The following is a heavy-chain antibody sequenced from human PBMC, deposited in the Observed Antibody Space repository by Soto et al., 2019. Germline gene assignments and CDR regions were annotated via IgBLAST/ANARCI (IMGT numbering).Heavy chain of an antibody. Sequence: GGSLRLSCAASGFTFSSYAMSWVRQAPGKGLEWVSAISGSGGSTNYADSVKGRFTISRDNSKNTLYLQMNSLRAEDTAVYYCAIPSGYETPYFDYWGQGTLVTVSS. D-gene: IGHD5-12*01. CDR2: ISGSGGST. CDR3: AIPSGYETPYFDY. J-gene: IGHJ4*02. V-gene: IGHV3-23*01. CDR1: GFTFSSYA.